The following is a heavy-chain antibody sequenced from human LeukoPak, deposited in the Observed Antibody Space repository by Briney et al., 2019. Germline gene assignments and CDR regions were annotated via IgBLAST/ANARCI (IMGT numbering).Heavy chain of an antibody. V-gene: IGHV1-18*04. CDR3: AREDTGDYYYYMDV. CDR2: ISAYNGNT. Sequence: ASVKVSCKASGYTFTGYYMHWVRQAPGQGLEWMGWISAYNGNTNYAQKLQGRVTMTTDTSTSTAYMELRSLRSDDTAVYYCAREDTGDYYYYMDVWGKGTTVTISS. CDR1: GYTFTGYY. J-gene: IGHJ6*03. D-gene: IGHD5-18*01.